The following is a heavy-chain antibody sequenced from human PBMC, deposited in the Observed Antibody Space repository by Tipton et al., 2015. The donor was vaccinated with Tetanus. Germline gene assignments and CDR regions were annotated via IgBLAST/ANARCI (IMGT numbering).Heavy chain of an antibody. D-gene: IGHD1-14*01. V-gene: IGHV3-23*01. CDR1: GFLISSYA. CDR3: EAQRTSEDF. CDR2: VSASGNT. Sequence: SLRLSCAGSGFLISSYAMNWVRQVPGEGLEWVPGVSASGNTNYADSVDGRFTISRDNAKNTMYLQMDDLRAEDTAIYYCEAQRTSEDFWGQGTLVTASS. J-gene: IGHJ4*02.